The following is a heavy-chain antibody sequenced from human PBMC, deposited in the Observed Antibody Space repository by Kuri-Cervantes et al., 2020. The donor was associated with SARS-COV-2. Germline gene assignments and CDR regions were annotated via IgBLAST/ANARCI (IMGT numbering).Heavy chain of an antibody. CDR2: IRYDGSNK. CDR3: AKVSISSGSYQKALGY. CDR1: GSTFSESY. V-gene: IGHV3-30*02. D-gene: IGHD3-10*02. Sequence: GGSLRLSCEASGSTFSESYMSWIRQAPGKGLEWVAFIRYDGSNKYYADSVKGRFTISRDNSKNTLYLQMNSLRAEDTAVYYCAKVSISSGSYQKALGYWGQGTLVTVSS. J-gene: IGHJ4*02.